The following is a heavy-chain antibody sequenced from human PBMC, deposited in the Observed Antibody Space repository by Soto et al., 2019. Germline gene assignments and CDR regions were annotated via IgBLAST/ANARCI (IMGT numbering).Heavy chain of an antibody. V-gene: IGHV3-9*01. CDR1: GFTFDDYV. J-gene: IGHJ4*02. CDR2: ISWNSGSI. Sequence: EVPLVESGGGLVQPGRSLRLSCAASGFTFDDYVMHWVRQAPGKGLEWVSGISWNSGSIGYADSVKGRFTISRDNARNSLYLQMNSLRAEDTALYYCAKGWAVAYFDQWGQGTLVTVSS. D-gene: IGHD1-26*01. CDR3: AKGWAVAYFDQ.